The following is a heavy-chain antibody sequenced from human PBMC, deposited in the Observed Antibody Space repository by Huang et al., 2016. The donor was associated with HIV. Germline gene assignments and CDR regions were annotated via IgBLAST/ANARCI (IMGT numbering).Heavy chain of an antibody. CDR3: ARVREMATSYDAFDV. CDR2: FIRILGAP. D-gene: IGHD5-12*01. CDR1: GNTISNYV. V-gene: IGHV1-69*18. J-gene: IGHJ3*01. Sequence: QVQLVQSGAEVKKPGSSVKVSCKASGNTISNYVINWVRQAHGQAIEWMGSFIRILGAPRDAQKFQGRGSISADESTNTAYMDLTSLTFEDTAVYFCARVREMATSYDAFDVWGQGTMVTVSS.